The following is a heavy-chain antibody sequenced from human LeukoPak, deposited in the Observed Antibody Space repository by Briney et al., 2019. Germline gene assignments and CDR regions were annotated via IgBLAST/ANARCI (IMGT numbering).Heavy chain of an antibody. J-gene: IGHJ4*02. CDR1: GGSFSGYY. V-gene: IGHV4-34*01. D-gene: IGHD2-2*01. CDR2: INHSGST. CDR3: ASTPRVPAAFFDY. Sequence: SETLSLTCAVYGGSFSGYYWSWIRQPPGKGLEWIGEINHSGSTNYNPSLKSRVTISVDTSKNQFSLKLSSVTAADTAVYYCASTPRVPAAFFDYWGQGTLVTVSS.